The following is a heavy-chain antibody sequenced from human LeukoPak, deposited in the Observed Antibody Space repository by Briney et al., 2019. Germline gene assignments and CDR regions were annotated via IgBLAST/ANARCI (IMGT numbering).Heavy chain of an antibody. Sequence: PGGSLRLSCAASGFTVSSNYMSWVRQAPGKGLEWVSVIYSGGSTYYADSVKGRFTISRDNSKNTLYLQMGSLRAEDMAVYYCARESGEWLVDYWGQGTLVTVSS. D-gene: IGHD6-19*01. CDR2: IYSGGST. J-gene: IGHJ4*02. V-gene: IGHV3-53*05. CDR3: ARESGEWLVDY. CDR1: GFTVSSNY.